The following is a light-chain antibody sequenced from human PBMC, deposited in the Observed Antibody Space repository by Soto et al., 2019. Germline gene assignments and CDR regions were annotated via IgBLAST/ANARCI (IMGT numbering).Light chain of an antibody. CDR3: SSYTRSSPLV. Sequence: QSALTQPASVSGSPGQSITISCTGTSSDVGGYNYVSWYQQHPGKAPKLMIYEVSNRPSGVSNRFSGSKSGNTASLTISGLQAEDEADYYCSSYTRSSPLVFGNGTKGTV. J-gene: IGLJ1*01. CDR2: EVS. V-gene: IGLV2-14*01. CDR1: SSDVGGYNY.